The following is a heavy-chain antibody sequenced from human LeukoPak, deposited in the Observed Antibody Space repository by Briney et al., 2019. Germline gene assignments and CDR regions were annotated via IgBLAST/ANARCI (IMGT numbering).Heavy chain of an antibody. CDR3: ARVYITMVRGVFDY. D-gene: IGHD3-10*01. CDR2: IYHSGST. J-gene: IGHJ4*02. Sequence: SETLSLTCTVSGYSISSGYYWGWIRQPPGKGLEWIGSIYHSGSTYYNPSLKSRVTLSVDTSKNQFSLKLSSVTAADAAVYYCARVYITMVRGVFDYWGQGPLVTVSS. CDR1: GYSISSGYY. V-gene: IGHV4-38-2*02.